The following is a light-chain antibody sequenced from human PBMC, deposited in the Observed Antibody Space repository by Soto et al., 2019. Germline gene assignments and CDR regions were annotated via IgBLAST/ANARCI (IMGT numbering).Light chain of an antibody. CDR1: QSVSSN. J-gene: IGKJ5*01. V-gene: IGKV3-15*01. CDR2: GAS. Sequence: EIVMTQSPATLSVSPGERATLSCRASQSVSSNLAWYQQKPGRAPRLLIYGASTRVTGIPDRFTGSGSGTEFTLTISSLQSEEVALVYCQQYNNWPITVGQGTRLEIK. CDR3: QQYNNWPIT.